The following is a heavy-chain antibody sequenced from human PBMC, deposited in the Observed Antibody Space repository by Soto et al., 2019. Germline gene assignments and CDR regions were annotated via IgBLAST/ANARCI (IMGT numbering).Heavy chain of an antibody. CDR1: GGSISSSNW. CDR2: IYHGGST. J-gene: IGHJ3*02. CDR3: AGGRSGAFDI. D-gene: IGHD3-16*01. Sequence: QVQLQESGPGLVKPSGTLSLTCAVSGGSISSSNWWSWVRQPPGKGLEWIGEIYHGGSTNYNPSLERRVPISVDKSRDQCALTLSSVAAADPAVDYCAGGRSGAFDIWGQGTMVTVSS. V-gene: IGHV4-4*02.